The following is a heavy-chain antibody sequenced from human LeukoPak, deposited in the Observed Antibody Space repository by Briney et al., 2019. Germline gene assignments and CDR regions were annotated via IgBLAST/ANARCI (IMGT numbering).Heavy chain of an antibody. J-gene: IGHJ6*02. CDR2: INHSGST. Sequence: PSETLSLTCAVYGGSSSGYYWSWIRQPPGKGLEWIGEINHSGSTNYNPSLKSRVTISVDTSKNQFSLKLSSVTAADTAVYYCARVTIFGVVIIRDYYYGMDVWGQGTTVTVSS. CDR1: GGSSSGYY. D-gene: IGHD3-3*01. CDR3: ARVTIFGVVIIRDYYYGMDV. V-gene: IGHV4-34*01.